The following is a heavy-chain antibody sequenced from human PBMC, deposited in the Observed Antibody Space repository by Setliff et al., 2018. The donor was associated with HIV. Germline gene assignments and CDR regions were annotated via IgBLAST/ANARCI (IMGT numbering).Heavy chain of an antibody. CDR1: GFTFSSNW. D-gene: IGHD2-8*02. V-gene: IGHV3-7*03. CDR2: IKQDGSEK. Sequence: CVASGFTFSSNWLSWVRQAPGKGLEWVANIKQDGSEKYYVDSVKGRFTISRDNAKNSLYLQVNSLRAEDTAVYYCARGPSSTHWSPGYFQHWGQGTPVTVSS. CDR3: ARGPSSTHWSPGYFQH. J-gene: IGHJ1*01.